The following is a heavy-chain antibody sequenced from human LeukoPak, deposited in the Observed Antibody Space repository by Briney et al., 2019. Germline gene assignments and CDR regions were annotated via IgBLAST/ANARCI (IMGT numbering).Heavy chain of an antibody. V-gene: IGHV3-30*02. J-gene: IGHJ3*02. D-gene: IGHD4-17*01. Sequence: GGSLRLSCAASGFTFSNYGMRWARQPAGKGLEWVAYIRYDGNKKYYVDSGKGRFTVSRDNSKNTLYLQLNSLRAEDTAVYYCAKVAEYGDNDAFDIWGQGTMVTVSS. CDR1: GFTFSNYG. CDR2: IRYDGNKK. CDR3: AKVAEYGDNDAFDI.